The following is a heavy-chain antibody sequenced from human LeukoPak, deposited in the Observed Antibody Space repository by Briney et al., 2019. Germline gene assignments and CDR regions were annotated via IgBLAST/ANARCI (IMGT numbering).Heavy chain of an antibody. CDR1: GGSISSYY. CDR2: IYYSGST. J-gene: IGHJ5*02. Sequence: SETLSLTCTVSGGSISSYYWSWIRQPPGKGLEWIGYIYYSGSTNYNPSLKSRVTISVDTSKNQFSLKLSSVTAADTALYYCARDFQGITTFGVAPPGGFDPWGQGTLVIVSS. V-gene: IGHV4-59*01. D-gene: IGHD3-3*01. CDR3: ARDFQGITTFGVAPPGGFDP.